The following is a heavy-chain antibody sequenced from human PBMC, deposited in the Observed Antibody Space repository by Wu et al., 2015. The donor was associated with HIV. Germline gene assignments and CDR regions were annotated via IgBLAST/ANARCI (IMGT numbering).Heavy chain of an antibody. CDR3: AKRSRGGQGRGTWTT. V-gene: IGHV1-69*13. D-gene: IGHD4-17*01. Sequence: QVQLMQSGGEVKRPGASVKVSCKASGGTFSSYAISWVRQAPGQGLEWMGRIIPIFGTANYAQKFQGRVTITADESTSTAYMELSSLRSEDTAVYYCAKRSRGGQGRGTWTTWGQGTLVT. CDR2: IIPIFGTA. J-gene: IGHJ4*02. CDR1: GGTFSSYA.